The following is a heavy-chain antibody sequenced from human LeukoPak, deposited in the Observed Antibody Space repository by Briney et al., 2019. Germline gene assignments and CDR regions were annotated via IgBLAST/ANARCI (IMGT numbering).Heavy chain of an antibody. J-gene: IGHJ5*02. D-gene: IGHD2-8*01. CDR2: INPNSGGT. Sequence: ASVKVSCKASGYTFTGYYMHWVRQAPGQGLEWMGRINPNSGGTSYAQKFQGRVTMTRDTSISTAYMELSRLRSDDTAVYYCARDKRAYATWFDPWGQGTLVTVSS. CDR3: ARDKRAYATWFDP. V-gene: IGHV1-2*06. CDR1: GYTFTGYY.